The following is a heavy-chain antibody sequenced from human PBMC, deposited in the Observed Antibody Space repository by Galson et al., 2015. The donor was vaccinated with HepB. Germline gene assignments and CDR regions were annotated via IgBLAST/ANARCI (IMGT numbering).Heavy chain of an antibody. V-gene: IGHV3-23*01. Sequence: SLRLSCAASGFTFSSYAMSWVRQAPGKGLEWVSAISGSGGSTYYADSVKGRFTISRDNSKNTLYLQMNSLRAEDTAVYYCAKVNIVVVVAATLFAYWGQGTLVTVSS. J-gene: IGHJ4*02. CDR3: AKVNIVVVVAATLFAY. D-gene: IGHD2-15*01. CDR2: ISGSGGST. CDR1: GFTFSSYA.